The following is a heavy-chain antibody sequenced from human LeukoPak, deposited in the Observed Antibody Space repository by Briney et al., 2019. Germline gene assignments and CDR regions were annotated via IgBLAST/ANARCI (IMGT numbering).Heavy chain of an antibody. CDR3: ARYIAAAGSIDY. D-gene: IGHD6-13*01. Sequence: GGSLRLSCAASGFTFSDYYMSWIRQAPGKGLEWVSYISSSGGTIYYADSVKGRFTISRDDAKNSLYLQMNSLRAEDTAVYYCARYIAAAGSIDYWGQGTLVTVSS. J-gene: IGHJ4*02. V-gene: IGHV3-11*01. CDR2: ISSSGGTI. CDR1: GFTFSDYY.